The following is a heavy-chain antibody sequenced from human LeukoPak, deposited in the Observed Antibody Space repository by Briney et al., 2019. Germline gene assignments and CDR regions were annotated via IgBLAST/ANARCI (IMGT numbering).Heavy chain of an antibody. CDR1: GFTFSSYS. V-gene: IGHV3-21*01. CDR3: ARDSYGDYGPYYFDY. D-gene: IGHD4-17*01. CDR2: ISSSSSYI. J-gene: IGHJ4*02. Sequence: GGSLRLSCAASGFTFSSYSMNWVRQAPGKGLEWVSSISSSSSYIYYADSVKGRFNISRDNAKNSLYLQMNSLRAEDTAVYYCARDSYGDYGPYYFDYWGQGTLVTVSS.